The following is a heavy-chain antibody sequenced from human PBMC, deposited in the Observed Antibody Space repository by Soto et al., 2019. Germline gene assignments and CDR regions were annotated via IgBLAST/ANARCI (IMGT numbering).Heavy chain of an antibody. V-gene: IGHV6-1*01. Sequence: SQTLSLTCAISGDSVSSNSAAWNWIRQSPSRGLEWLGRTYYRSKWYNDYAVSVKSRITINPDTSKNQFSLQLNSVTPEDTAVYYCARDSAYSYGRNYYFDYWGQGTLVTVS. CDR1: GDSVSSNSAA. J-gene: IGHJ4*02. D-gene: IGHD5-18*01. CDR2: TYYRSKWYN. CDR3: ARDSAYSYGRNYYFDY.